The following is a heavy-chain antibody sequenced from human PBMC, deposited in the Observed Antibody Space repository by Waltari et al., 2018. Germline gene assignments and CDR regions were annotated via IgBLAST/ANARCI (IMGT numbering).Heavy chain of an antibody. CDR2: ITSSGGDT. CDR3: AREKSSWLPTY. V-gene: IGHV3-23*01. Sequence: EVQLLESGGGLVQQGGSLKLTCAASGFSFTSYFMSWVRQAPGTGLGWVAGITSSGGDTAYADSGKGRFTISRDNSNNTLFLQMSSLSAEDTAVYYCAREKSSWLPTYWGQGTLVTVSS. D-gene: IGHD2-2*01. J-gene: IGHJ4*02. CDR1: GFSFTSYF.